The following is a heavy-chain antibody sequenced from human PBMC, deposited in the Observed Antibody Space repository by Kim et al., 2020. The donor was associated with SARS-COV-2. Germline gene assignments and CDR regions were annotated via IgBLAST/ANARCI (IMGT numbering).Heavy chain of an antibody. V-gene: IGHV3-30*18. CDR3: AKDRPAVAGITHLSGFNY. J-gene: IGHJ4*02. CDR2: ISYDGTNK. CDR1: GFTFINYG. Sequence: GGSLRLSCAASGFTFINYGIHWVRQAPGKRLEWVAVISYDGTNKYYADSVKGRFTISRDNSKNTLYLQMNSLRAEDTAVYYCAKDRPAVAGITHLSGFNYWGQGTLVTVSS. D-gene: IGHD6-19*01.